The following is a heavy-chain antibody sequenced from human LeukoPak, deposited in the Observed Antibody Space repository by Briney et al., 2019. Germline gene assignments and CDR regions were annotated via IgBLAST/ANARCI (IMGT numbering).Heavy chain of an antibody. CDR1: GGSFSGYY. CDR2: INHSGST. D-gene: IGHD6-6*01. J-gene: IGHJ6*03. Sequence: SETLSLTCAVYGGSFSGYYWSWIRQPPGKGLEWIGEINHSGSTNYNPSLKSRVTISVDTSKNQFSLKLSSVTAADTAVYYCARTRIADRKQNSYYYMDVWGKGTTVTVSS. CDR3: ARTRIADRKQNSYYYMDV. V-gene: IGHV4-34*01.